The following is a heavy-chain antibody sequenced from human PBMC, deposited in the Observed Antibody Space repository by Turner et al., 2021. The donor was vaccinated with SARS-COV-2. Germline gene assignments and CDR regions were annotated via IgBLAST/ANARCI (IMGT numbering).Heavy chain of an antibody. CDR2: INPSGGSK. V-gene: IGHV1-46*01. CDR3: ARVGGAFDI. Sequence: VQLVQSGAEVKKPGDSVKVSCKPSGYTFTSYYMHWVRQAPGKGLDVIGIINPSGGSKSYAQKFQGRVTMTRDTSTSTVYMELSSLRSEDTAVYFCARVGGAFDIWGQGTMVIVSS. J-gene: IGHJ3*02. CDR1: GYTFTSYY.